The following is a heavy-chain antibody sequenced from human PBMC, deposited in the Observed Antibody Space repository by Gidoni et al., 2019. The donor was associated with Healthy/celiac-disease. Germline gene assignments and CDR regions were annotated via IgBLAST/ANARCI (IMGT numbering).Heavy chain of an antibody. V-gene: IGHV3-49*05. J-gene: IGHJ6*02. CDR2: IRSKAYGGTT. CDR3: TSSTVTTYYYYGMDV. D-gene: IGHD4-17*01. Sequence: EVQLVESGGGLVKPGWSLRLSCTASGFTFGDYAMSWFRQAPGKGLEWVGFIRSKAYGGTTEYAASVKGRFTISRDDSKSIAYLQMNSLKTEDTAVYYCTSSTVTTYYYYGMDVWGQGTTVTVSS. CDR1: GFTFGDYA.